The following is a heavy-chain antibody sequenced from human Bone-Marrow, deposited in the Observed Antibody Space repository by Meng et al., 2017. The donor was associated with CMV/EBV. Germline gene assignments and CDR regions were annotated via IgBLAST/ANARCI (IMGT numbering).Heavy chain of an antibody. CDR2: IYSGGPT. D-gene: IGHD2-15*01. Sequence: CAVSWFSLSRSYMAWVRQAPGKGLEWVTTIYSGGPTFYADSVEGRFTTTRDDPENKLYLQMNDLRVDDTAVYYCASHYCSRGSCYCDSWGQGTLVTVSS. J-gene: IGHJ4*02. V-gene: IGHV3-66*04. CDR1: WFSLSRSY. CDR3: ASHYCSRGSCYCDS.